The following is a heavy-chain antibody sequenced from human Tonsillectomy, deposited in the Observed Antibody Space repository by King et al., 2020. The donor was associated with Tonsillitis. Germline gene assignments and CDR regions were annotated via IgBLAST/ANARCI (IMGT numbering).Heavy chain of an antibody. D-gene: IGHD3-10*01. Sequence: VQLVESGGGVVQPGRSLRLSCAASGFIFSSYGMHWVRQAPGKGLEWVAVIWYDGSNKYYADSVKGRFTISRDNSKNTLYLQMNSLRAEDTAVYYCAGPRYYGSGIGSGMDVWGQGTTVTVSS. J-gene: IGHJ6*02. CDR3: AGPRYYGSGIGSGMDV. V-gene: IGHV3-33*01. CDR2: IWYDGSNK. CDR1: GFIFSSYG.